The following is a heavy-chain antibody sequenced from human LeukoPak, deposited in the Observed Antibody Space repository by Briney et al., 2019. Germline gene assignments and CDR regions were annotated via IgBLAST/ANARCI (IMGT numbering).Heavy chain of an antibody. CDR2: INPSGGST. V-gene: IGHV1-46*01. J-gene: IGHJ4*02. D-gene: IGHD5-18*01. CDR3: WASVPHTAMVTTNDY. Sequence: ASVKVSCKASGYTFTSYYMHWVRQAPGQGLEWMGIINPSGGSTSYAQKFQGRVTMTRDTSTSTVYMELSSLRSEDTAVYYCWASVPHTAMVTTNDYWGQGTLVTVSS. CDR1: GYTFTSYY.